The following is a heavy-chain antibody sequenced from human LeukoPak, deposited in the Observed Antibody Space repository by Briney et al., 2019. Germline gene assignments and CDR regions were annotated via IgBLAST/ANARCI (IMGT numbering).Heavy chain of an antibody. CDR2: ISSSSSYI. D-gene: IGHD6-13*01. J-gene: IGHJ5*02. V-gene: IGHV3-21*01. CDR3: ARETAAAGNWFDP. CDR1: GFTFSSYS. Sequence: GVSLRLSCAASGFTFSSYSMNWVRQAPGKGLEWVSSISSSSSYIYYADSVKGRFTISRDNAKNSLYLQMNSLRAEDTAVYYCARETAAAGNWFDPWGQGTLVTVSS.